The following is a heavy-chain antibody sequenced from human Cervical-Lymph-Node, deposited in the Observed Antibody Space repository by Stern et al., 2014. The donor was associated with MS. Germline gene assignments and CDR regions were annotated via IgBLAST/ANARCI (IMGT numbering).Heavy chain of an antibody. CDR1: GYTFIDYY. Sequence: VQLVESGAEVRKPGASVKVSCKASGYTFIDYYIHWVRQAPGQGLEWMGRTVPHTGGPIYAHKFQDRVTITRDTSINTAYMEVSSLRSDDTAVYFCARGGGYIFPSDWFDPWGQGTLVTVSS. V-gene: IGHV1-2*06. J-gene: IGHJ5*02. D-gene: IGHD5-24*01. CDR2: TVPHTGGP. CDR3: ARGGGYIFPSDWFDP.